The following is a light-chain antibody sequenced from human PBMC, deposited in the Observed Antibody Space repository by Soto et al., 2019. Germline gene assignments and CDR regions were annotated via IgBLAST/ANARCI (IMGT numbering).Light chain of an antibody. CDR3: SAWDDSLSGSFV. CDR2: RNN. J-gene: IGLJ1*01. CDR1: SSNIGSKY. V-gene: IGLV1-47*01. Sequence: SVVPQPPTKSGTPGARGNNPFSRSSSNIGSKYVYWDQELPGTAPKLLIYRNNQRPSGVPDRFSGSKSGTSASLAISGHRSEDEADYYCSAWDDSLSGSFVFRTWTKVTAL.